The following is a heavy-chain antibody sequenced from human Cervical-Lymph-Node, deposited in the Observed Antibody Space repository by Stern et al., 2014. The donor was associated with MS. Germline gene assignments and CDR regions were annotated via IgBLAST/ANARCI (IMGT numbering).Heavy chain of an antibody. CDR2: IYTSGST. J-gene: IGHJ5*02. V-gene: IGHV4-61*02. CDR3: ARLVAATRWFDP. CDR1: GGSISSGSYY. D-gene: IGHD2-15*01. Sequence: QVQLQESGPGLVKPSQTLSLTCTVSGGSISSGSYYWSWIRQPAGKGLEWIGRIYTSGSTNYNPSLKSRVTISVDTSQNQFSLKLSSVTAADTAVYYCARLVAATRWFDPWGQGTLVTVSS.